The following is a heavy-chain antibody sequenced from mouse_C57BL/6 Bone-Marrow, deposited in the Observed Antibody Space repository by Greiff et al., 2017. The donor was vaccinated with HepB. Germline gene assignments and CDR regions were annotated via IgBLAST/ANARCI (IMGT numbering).Heavy chain of an antibody. V-gene: IGHV3-6*01. D-gene: IGHD1-1*01. CDR3: ARVPRTTVVAPFDY. CDR2: ISYDGSN. Sequence: EVQLQQSGPGLVKPSQSLSLTCSVTGYSITSGYYWNWIRQFPGNKLEWMGYISYDGSNNYNPSLKNRISITRDTSKNQFFLKLNSVTTEDTATYYCARVPRTTVVAPFDYWGQGTTLTVSS. CDR1: GYSITSGYY. J-gene: IGHJ2*01.